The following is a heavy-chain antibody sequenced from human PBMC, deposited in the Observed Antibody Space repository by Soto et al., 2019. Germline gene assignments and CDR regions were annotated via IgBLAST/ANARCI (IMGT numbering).Heavy chain of an antibody. V-gene: IGHV3-15*01. CDR1: GFTFSNAW. J-gene: IGHJ4*02. D-gene: IGHD3-10*01. CDR3: TSSAFVDEKSKSSYFDY. CDR2: IKSKTDGGTT. Sequence: GGSLRLSCASSGFTFSNAWMSLVRQAPGKGLEWVGRIKSKTDGGTTDYAAPVKGRFTISRDDSKNTLYLQMNSLKTEDTAVYYCTSSAFVDEKSKSSYFDYWGQGTLVTVSS.